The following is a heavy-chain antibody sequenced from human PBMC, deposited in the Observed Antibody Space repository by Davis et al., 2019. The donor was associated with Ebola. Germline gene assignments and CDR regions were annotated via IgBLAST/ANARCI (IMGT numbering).Heavy chain of an antibody. CDR1: GYSISNGYY. D-gene: IGHD6-13*01. J-gene: IGHJ5*02. Sequence: MPSETLSLTCTVSGYSISNGYYWGWIRQPPGKGLEWIGSINPSGTTYYNPSLKSRVTISVDPSKNHFSLKLNSVTAADTAVYYCARRGTSSWYAGWFDPWGQGTLVTVSS. CDR2: INPSGTT. CDR3: ARRGTSSWYAGWFDP. V-gene: IGHV4-38-2*02.